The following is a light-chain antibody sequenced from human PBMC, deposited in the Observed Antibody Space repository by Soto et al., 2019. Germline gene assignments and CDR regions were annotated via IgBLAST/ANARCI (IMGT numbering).Light chain of an antibody. CDR2: DAS. Sequence: DIQMTQSPSTLSASVGDRVTITCRASQSISSYLNWYQQKPGKAPKLLIYDASSLESGVPSRFSGSGSGTEFTLTISSLQPDDFATYYCQQYNSYPWTFCQGTKVDIK. J-gene: IGKJ1*01. CDR1: QSISSY. V-gene: IGKV1-5*01. CDR3: QQYNSYPWT.